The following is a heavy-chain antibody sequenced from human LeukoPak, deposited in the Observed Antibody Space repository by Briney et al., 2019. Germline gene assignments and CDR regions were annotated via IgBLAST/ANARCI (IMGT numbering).Heavy chain of an antibody. CDR2: IWYDGSNK. V-gene: IGHV3-33*01. CDR3: AREAYIAVAGTDYYYYGMDV. D-gene: IGHD6-19*01. CDR1: GFTFSSHG. J-gene: IGHJ6*04. Sequence: GGSLRLSCAASGFTFSSHGMHWVRQAPGKGLEWVAVIWYDGSNKYYADSVKGRFTISRDNSKNTLYLQMNSLRAEDTAVYYCAREAYIAVAGTDYYYYGMDVWGKGTTVTVSS.